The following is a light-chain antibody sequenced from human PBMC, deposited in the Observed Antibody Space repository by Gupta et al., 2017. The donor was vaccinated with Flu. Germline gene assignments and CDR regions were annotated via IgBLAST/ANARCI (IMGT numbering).Light chain of an antibody. CDR3: SSETSSSTPWV. J-gene: IGLJ3*02. V-gene: IGLV2-14*01. CDR1: SSDVGGYNY. Sequence: SALTQPASVSGSPGPSITISCTGTSSDVGGYNYVSWYQQHPGKAPKLMIYEVSNRPSGVANRFSGSKSGTTAALTIAGLQAEEEADYYCSSETSSSTPWVFGGGTKLTVL. CDR2: EVS.